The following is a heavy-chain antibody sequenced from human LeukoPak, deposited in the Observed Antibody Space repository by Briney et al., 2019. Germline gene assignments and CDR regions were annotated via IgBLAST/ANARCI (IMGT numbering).Heavy chain of an antibody. CDR3: AKATYYYDSSGPDVEVTLFDY. CDR1: GFTFSSYG. J-gene: IGHJ4*02. V-gene: IGHV3-30*02. CDR2: IRYDGSNK. Sequence: PGGSLRLSCAASGFTFSSYGMHWVRQAPGKGLEWVAFIRYDGSNKYYADSVKGRFTISRDNSKNTLYLQMNSLRAEDTAVYYCAKATYYYDSSGPDVEVTLFDYWGQGTLVTVSS. D-gene: IGHD3-22*01.